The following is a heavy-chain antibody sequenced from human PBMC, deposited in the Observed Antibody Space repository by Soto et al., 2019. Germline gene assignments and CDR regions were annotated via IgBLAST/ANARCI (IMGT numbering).Heavy chain of an antibody. D-gene: IGHD2-2*01. CDR1: GFTFSSYG. CDR3: ARDPDIAVVRRAGENYYYGMDV. Sequence: QVQLVESGGGVVQPGRSLRLSCAASGFTFSSYGMHWVRQAPGKGLEWVAVIWYDGSNKYYADSVKGRFTISRDNSKNTLYLQMNSLRAEDTAVYYCARDPDIAVVRRAGENYYYGMDVWGQGTTVTVSS. CDR2: IWYDGSNK. J-gene: IGHJ6*02. V-gene: IGHV3-33*01.